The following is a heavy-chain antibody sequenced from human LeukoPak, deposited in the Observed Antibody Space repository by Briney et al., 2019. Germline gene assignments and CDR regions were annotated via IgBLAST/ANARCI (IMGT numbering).Heavy chain of an antibody. CDR2: IYYSGST. V-gene: IGHV4-39*01. J-gene: IGHJ5*02. CDR1: GGSISSSSYY. CDR3: ARDRYSSSWYSGWFDP. Sequence: NPSETLSLTCTVAGGSISSSSYYWGWIRQPPGKGLEWIGSIYYSGSTYYNPSLQSRVTISVDTSKNQFSLKLSSVTAADTAVYYCARDRYSSSWYSGWFDPWGQGTLVTVSS. D-gene: IGHD6-13*01.